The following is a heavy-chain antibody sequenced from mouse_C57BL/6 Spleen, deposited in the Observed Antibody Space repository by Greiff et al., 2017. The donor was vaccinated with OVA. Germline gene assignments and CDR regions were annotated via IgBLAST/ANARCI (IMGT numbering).Heavy chain of an antibody. CDR3: TRRGDGYTFAY. J-gene: IGHJ3*01. V-gene: IGHV1-15*01. CDR1: GYTFTDYE. Sequence: VQRVESGAELVRPGASVTLSCKASGYTFTDYEMHWVKQTPVHGLEWIGAIDPETGGTAYNQKFKGKAILTADKSSSTAYMELRSLTSEDSAVYYCTRRGDGYTFAYWGQGTLVTVSA. D-gene: IGHD2-3*01. CDR2: IDPETGGT.